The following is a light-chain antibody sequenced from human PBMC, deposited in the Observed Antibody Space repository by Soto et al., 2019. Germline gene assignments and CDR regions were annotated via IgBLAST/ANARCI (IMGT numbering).Light chain of an antibody. J-gene: IGKJ3*01. CDR2: AAS. CDR3: QQLT. CDR1: QGISSY. V-gene: IGKV1-9*01. Sequence: DIQLTQSPSFLSASVGDRVTITCRASQGISSYLAWYQQKPGKAPKLLIYAASTLQSGVPSRFSGSGSGTEFTLTISSLQPEDFATYYRQQLTFGPGTKVDIK.